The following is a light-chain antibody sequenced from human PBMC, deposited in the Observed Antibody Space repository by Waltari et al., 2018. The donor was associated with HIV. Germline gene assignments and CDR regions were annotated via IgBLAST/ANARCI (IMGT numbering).Light chain of an antibody. J-gene: IGLJ2*01. Sequence: QSVLTQPPSASGTPGQRVTISCSGSSSNIGSNYVYWYQQLPGTAPTLLIYRNNRRPSGFPYRFSGSKSGTSASLAISGLRSDDEADYYCAAWDGSLSAYVLFGGGTKLTVL. V-gene: IGLV1-47*01. CDR3: AAWDGSLSAYVL. CDR2: RNN. CDR1: SSNIGSNY.